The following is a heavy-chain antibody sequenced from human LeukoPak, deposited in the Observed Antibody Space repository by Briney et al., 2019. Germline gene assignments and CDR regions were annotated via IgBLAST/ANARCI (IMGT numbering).Heavy chain of an antibody. D-gene: IGHD4/OR15-4a*01. CDR1: GFTVSSSY. CDR2: IYSGGST. CDR3: ARDFGASSFSG. V-gene: IGHV3-53*01. J-gene: IGHJ4*02. Sequence: GGSLRLSCAASGFTVSSSYMTWVRQAPGRGLEWVSVIYSGGSTYYADSVKGRFTISRDNSKNTLYLQMNSLRAEDTAVYYCARDFGASSFSGWGQGTLVTVSS.